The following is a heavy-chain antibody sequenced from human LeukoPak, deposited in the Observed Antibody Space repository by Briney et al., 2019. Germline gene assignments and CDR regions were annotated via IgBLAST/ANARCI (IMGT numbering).Heavy chain of an antibody. D-gene: IGHD3-22*01. CDR3: ATDRYDSSGPTGY. CDR1: GYTLTDYY. CDR2: VDPEDGET. Sequence: RASVKVSCKASGYTLTDYYMHWVQQAPGKGLEWMGRVDPEDGETIYAEKFQGRVTITADTSTDTAYMELSSLRSEDTAVYYCATDRYDSSGPTGYWGQGTLVTVSS. J-gene: IGHJ4*02. V-gene: IGHV1-69-2*01.